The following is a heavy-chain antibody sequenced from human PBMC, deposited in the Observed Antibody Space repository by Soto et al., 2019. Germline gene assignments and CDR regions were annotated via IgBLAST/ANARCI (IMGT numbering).Heavy chain of an antibody. J-gene: IGHJ4*02. CDR3: ARDWSRWDY. V-gene: IGHV3-30-3*01. CDR1: GFTFSSYA. CDR2: ISYDGSNQ. Sequence: GGSLRLSCAASGFTFSSYAMHWVRQAPGKGLEWVAVISYDGSNQYYADSVKGRFTISRDNSKNTLYLQMNSLRAEDTAVYYCARDWSRWDYWGPGTLVTVSS. D-gene: IGHD2-15*01.